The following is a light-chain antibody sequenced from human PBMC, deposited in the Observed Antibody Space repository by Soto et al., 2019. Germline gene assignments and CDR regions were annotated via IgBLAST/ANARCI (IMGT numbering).Light chain of an antibody. CDR2: VAS. CDR3: QLYGDSPMYT. CDR1: QSVSASS. J-gene: IGKJ2*01. V-gene: IGKV3-20*01. Sequence: EIVLTQSPGTLYLSPGERATLSCRASQSVSASSLAWYHQKPGQAPRLLIYVASRRATGIPDTFSGSGSGTDFTLTISRLEPEDLAVYYCQLYGDSPMYTFGQGTKLEIK.